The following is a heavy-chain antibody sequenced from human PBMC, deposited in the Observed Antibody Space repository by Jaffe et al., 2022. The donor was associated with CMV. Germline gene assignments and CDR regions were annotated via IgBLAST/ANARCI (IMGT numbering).Heavy chain of an antibody. J-gene: IGHJ5*02. CDR3: AREGGYCSGGSCPNWFDP. CDR2: IIPILGIA. D-gene: IGHD2-15*01. Sequence: QVQLVQSGAEVKKPGSSVKVSCKASGGTFSSYAISWVRQAPGQGLEWMGRIIPILGIANYAQKFQGRVTITADKSTSTAYMELSSLRSEDTAVYYCAREGGYCSGGSCPNWFDPWGQGTLVTVSS. V-gene: IGHV1-69*09. CDR1: GGTFSSYA.